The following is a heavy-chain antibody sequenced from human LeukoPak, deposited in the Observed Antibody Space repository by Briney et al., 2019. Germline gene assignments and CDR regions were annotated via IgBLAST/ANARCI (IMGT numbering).Heavy chain of an antibody. D-gene: IGHD6-25*01. Sequence: ASVKVSCKASGYTFTSYDINWVRQATGQGLEWMGWISAYNGNTNYAQKLQGRVTMTTDTSTSTAYMELRSLRSDDTAVYYCARTDPAARNFDYWGQGTLVTVSS. CDR1: GYTFTSYD. V-gene: IGHV1-18*01. CDR3: ARTDPAARNFDY. J-gene: IGHJ4*02. CDR2: ISAYNGNT.